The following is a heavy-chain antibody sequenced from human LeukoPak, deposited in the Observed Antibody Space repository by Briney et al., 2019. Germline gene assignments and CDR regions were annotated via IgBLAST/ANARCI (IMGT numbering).Heavy chain of an antibody. J-gene: IGHJ6*02. CDR3: ASNWNYVRGYGMDV. V-gene: IGHV3-7*01. Sequence: GWSLRLSCAASGFTFSNYWMSWVRQTPGKGLEWVANIKQDGSEKHYVDSVKGRFTISRDNAKNSLYLQMSNLRAEDTAVYYCASNWNYVRGYGMDVWGQGTTVTVSS. D-gene: IGHD1-7*01. CDR1: GFTFSNYW. CDR2: IKQDGSEK.